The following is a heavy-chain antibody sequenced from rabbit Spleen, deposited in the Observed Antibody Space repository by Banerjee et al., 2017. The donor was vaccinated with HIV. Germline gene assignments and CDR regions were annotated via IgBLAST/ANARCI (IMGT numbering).Heavy chain of an antibody. J-gene: IGHJ4*01. CDR3: ARDLVGVIGWNFNL. CDR2: INTATGKA. D-gene: IGHD1-1*01. Sequence: QEQLEESGGGLVKPGGSLTLTCTASGFSFSSRYCVCWVRQAPGKGLEWITCINTATGKAVYASWAKGRFTISKTASNTVTLQMTSLTAADTATCFCARDLVGVIGWNFNLWGQGTLVTVS. V-gene: IGHV1S45*01. CDR1: GFSFSSRYC.